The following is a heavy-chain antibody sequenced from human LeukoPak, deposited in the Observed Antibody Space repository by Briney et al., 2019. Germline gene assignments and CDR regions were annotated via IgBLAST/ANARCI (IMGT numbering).Heavy chain of an antibody. CDR2: ISGSGGST. V-gene: IGHV3-23*01. J-gene: IGHJ6*02. D-gene: IGHD6-13*01. Sequence: GGSLRLSCAASGFTFSSYAMSWVRQAPGKGLEWVSAISGSGGSTYYADSVKGRFTISRDNSKNTLYLQMNSLRAEDTAVYYCASNLAAAGRDYYYGMDVWGQGTTVTVSS. CDR1: GFTFSSYA. CDR3: ASNLAAAGRDYYYGMDV.